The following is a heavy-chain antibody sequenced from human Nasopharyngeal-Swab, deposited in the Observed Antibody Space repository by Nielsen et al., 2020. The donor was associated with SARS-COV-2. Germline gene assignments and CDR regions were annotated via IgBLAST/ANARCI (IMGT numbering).Heavy chain of an antibody. CDR3: APPAGDAFDI. D-gene: IGHD6-13*01. V-gene: IGHV3-9*01. J-gene: IGHJ3*02. CDR2: ISWNSRSI. CDR1: GFIFDDYA. Sequence: SLKISYAASGFIFDDYAMHWVRQVPGKGLEWVSGISWNSRSIAYADSVKGRFTISRDNAKNSVYLQMNSLRTEDTAFYYCAPPAGDAFDIWGQGTMVTVSS.